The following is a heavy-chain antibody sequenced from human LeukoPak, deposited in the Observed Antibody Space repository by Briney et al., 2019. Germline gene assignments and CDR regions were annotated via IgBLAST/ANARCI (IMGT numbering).Heavy chain of an antibody. J-gene: IGHJ4*02. Sequence: GESLKISCKGSGYSFTNYWIGWVRPMPGKGLKWMGIIYPGDSDARYSPSFQGQVTISANKSLSTAYLQWSSLKASDTAMYYCARRRDLYSGSYYPFDYWGQGTLVTVSS. D-gene: IGHD1-26*01. CDR3: ARRRDLYSGSYYPFDY. V-gene: IGHV5-51*01. CDR1: GYSFTNYW. CDR2: IYPGDSDA.